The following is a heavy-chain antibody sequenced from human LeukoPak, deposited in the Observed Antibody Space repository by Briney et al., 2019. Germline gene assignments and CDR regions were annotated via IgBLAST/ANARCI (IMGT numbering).Heavy chain of an antibody. CDR2: IYYSGST. CDR1: GGSISSYY. CDR3: ARKSGSRLFDP. D-gene: IGHD1-26*01. Sequence: SETLSLTCTVSGGSISSYYWSWIRQPPGKGLEWIGYIYYSGSTNYNPSLKSRVTISVDTSKNQFSLKLSSVTAADTAVYYCARKSGSRLFDPWGQGTLVTVSS. J-gene: IGHJ5*02. V-gene: IGHV4-59*01.